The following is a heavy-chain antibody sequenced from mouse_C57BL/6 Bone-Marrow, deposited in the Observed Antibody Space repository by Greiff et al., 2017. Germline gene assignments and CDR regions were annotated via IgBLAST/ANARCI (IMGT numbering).Heavy chain of an antibody. CDR1: GYTFTSYW. D-gene: IGHD2-10*01. V-gene: IGHV1-64*01. CDR3: ATYSYAMDY. J-gene: IGHJ4*01. Sequence: QVQLQQPGAELVKPGASVKLSCTASGYTFTSYWMHWVKQRPGQGLEWIGMIPPNSGSTNYNEKFKSKATLTVDKSSSTAYMQLSSLTSEDSAVYYCATYSYAMDYWGQGTSVTVSS. CDR2: IPPNSGST.